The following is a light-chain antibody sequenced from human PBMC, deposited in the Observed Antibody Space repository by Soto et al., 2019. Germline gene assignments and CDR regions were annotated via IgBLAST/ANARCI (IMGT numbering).Light chain of an antibody. V-gene: IGLV1-51*01. CDR1: SSNIGGNS. CDR3: GAWDSSLGAYV. J-gene: IGLJ1*01. CDR2: YDN. Sequence: QSVLTQPPSVSAAPGQKVTISCSGSSSNIGGNSVSWYQQLPGTAPTLLIYYDNKRPSGIPDRFSGSKSGTSATLGLTGFQTGDEADDYCGAWDSSLGAYVFGTGTKVTVL.